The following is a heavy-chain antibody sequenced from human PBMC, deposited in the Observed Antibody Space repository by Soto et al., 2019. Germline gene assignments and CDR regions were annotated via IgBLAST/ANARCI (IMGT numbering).Heavy chain of an antibody. CDR1: GFTFSSYA. Sequence: GGSLRLSCAASGFTFSSYAMHWVRQAPGKGLEWVAVISYDGSNKYYADSVKGRFTISRDNSKNTLYLQMNSLRAEDTAVYYCAREYSSSATHHKFYYYYYYGMDVWGQGT. D-gene: IGHD6-6*01. V-gene: IGHV3-30-3*01. CDR3: AREYSSSATHHKFYYYYYYGMDV. J-gene: IGHJ6*02. CDR2: ISYDGSNK.